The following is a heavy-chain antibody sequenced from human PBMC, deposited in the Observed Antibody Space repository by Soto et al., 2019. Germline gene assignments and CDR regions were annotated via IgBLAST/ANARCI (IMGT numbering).Heavy chain of an antibody. J-gene: IGHJ6*02. CDR2: IYHSGTT. D-gene: IGHD3-16*01. Sequence: SETLSLTCEVSGVSVTSTNWFSWVRQPPGEGLEWIGEIYHSGTTNYNPSLRSRATIFLDTSKNQFSLILTSVTAADTAVYYCARPPWGVYGLDVWGQGTTVTVSS. V-gene: IGHV4-4*02. CDR3: ARPPWGVYGLDV. CDR1: GVSVTSTNW.